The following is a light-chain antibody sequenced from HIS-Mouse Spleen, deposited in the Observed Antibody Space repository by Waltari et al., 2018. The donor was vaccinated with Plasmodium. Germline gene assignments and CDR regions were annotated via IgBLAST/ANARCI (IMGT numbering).Light chain of an antibody. Sequence: DIVMTQSPDSLAVSLGERATINCKSSQSVLYSSNNKNYLAWYQQKPGQPPKLLIYWASTRESGVPDRCSGSGSGTDFTLTISSLQAEDVAVYYCQQYYGTPWTFGQGTKVEIK. CDR3: QQYYGTPWT. V-gene: IGKV4-1*01. CDR2: WAS. J-gene: IGKJ1*01. CDR1: QSVLYSSNNKNY.